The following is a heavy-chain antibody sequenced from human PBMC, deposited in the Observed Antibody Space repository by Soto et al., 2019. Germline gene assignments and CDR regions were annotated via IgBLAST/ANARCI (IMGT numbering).Heavy chain of an antibody. CDR2: IVVGRGDT. CDR1: GFTFANSA. V-gene: IGHV1-58*01. Sequence: AASVKVSCKASGFTFANSAVQWVRQARGQRLEWIGWIVVGRGDTNYAQKFQERVTFTRDMSTSTAYMELSSLRSEDTAVYYCAVDDMIEVIWGQGTLVTVSS. CDR3: AVDDMIEVI. J-gene: IGHJ4*02. D-gene: IGHD3-22*01.